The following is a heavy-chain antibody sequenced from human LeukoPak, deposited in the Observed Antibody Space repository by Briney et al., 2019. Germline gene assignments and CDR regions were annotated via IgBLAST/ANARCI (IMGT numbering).Heavy chain of an antibody. CDR3: ARGSQLWLPFDY. J-gene: IGHJ4*02. D-gene: IGHD5-18*01. Sequence: SETLSLTCTVSGCSISSYYWSWVRQPPGKGLEWIGYIYYSGRTNYNPSLKSRVTISVDTSKNQFSLKLSSVTAADTAVYYCARGSQLWLPFDYWGQGTLVTVSS. CDR1: GCSISSYY. V-gene: IGHV4-59*01. CDR2: IYYSGRT.